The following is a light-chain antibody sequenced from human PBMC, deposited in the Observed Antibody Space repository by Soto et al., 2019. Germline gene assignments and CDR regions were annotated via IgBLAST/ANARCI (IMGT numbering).Light chain of an antibody. CDR2: KAS. Sequence: DIHMTQTPSTLSASVGDRVTITCRASQSISSWLAWYQQKPGKAPKLLIYKASSLESGVPSRFSGSGSGTDFTLTISCLQPDDFATYYCQQYKSYSQFSFGGGTKVDIK. CDR3: QQYKSYSQFS. J-gene: IGKJ4*01. V-gene: IGKV1-5*03. CDR1: QSISSW.